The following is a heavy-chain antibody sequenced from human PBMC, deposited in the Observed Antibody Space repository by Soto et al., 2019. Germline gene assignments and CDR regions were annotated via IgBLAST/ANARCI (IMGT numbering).Heavy chain of an antibody. CDR2: ISGSGGST. J-gene: IGHJ4*02. D-gene: IGHD2-2*01. Sequence: GGSLILSWAASGFTFSSYAMSWVRQAPGKGLEWVSAISGSGGSTYYADSVKGRFTISRDNSKNTLYLQMNSLRAEDTAVYYCAKSRDQLLSDFDYWGQGTLVTVSS. CDR1: GFTFSSYA. CDR3: AKSRDQLLSDFDY. V-gene: IGHV3-23*01.